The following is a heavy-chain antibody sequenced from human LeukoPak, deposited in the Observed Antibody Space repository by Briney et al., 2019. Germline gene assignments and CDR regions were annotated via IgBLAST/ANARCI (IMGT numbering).Heavy chain of an antibody. J-gene: IGHJ1*01. Sequence: SETLSLTCAVYGGSFSGYYWSWIRQPPGKGLEWIGEINHSGSTNYNPSLKGRVTISVDTSKNQFSLKLSSVTAADTAVYYCARAHGDYRAKYFQHWGQGTLVTVSS. CDR1: GGSFSGYY. CDR2: INHSGST. V-gene: IGHV4-34*01. D-gene: IGHD4-17*01. CDR3: ARAHGDYRAKYFQH.